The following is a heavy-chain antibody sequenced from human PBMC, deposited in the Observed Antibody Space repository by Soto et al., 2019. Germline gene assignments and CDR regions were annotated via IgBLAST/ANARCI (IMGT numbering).Heavy chain of an antibody. CDR2: ISWNGAAT. J-gene: IGHJ4*02. CDR3: ANLPLYGSGFDC. D-gene: IGHD3-10*01. V-gene: IGHV3-9*01. Sequence: EVQLVESGGGLVQPGGSLRLSCAASGFTLDDYAIHWVRQAPGKGLEWVSGISWNGAATGYMNSVKGRFSISRDNGYNTLYLPMNSLRSEDTAVYDSANLPLYGSGFDCWGQGTLVNVSS. CDR1: GFTLDDYA.